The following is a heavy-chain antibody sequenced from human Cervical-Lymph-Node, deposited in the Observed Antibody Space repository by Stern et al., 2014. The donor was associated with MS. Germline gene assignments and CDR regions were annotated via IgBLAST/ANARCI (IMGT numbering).Heavy chain of an antibody. CDR1: GGSISSYY. CDR3: ARDRSEFDY. D-gene: IGHD3-10*01. CDR2: IYYSGST. Sequence: QVQLVESGPGLVKPSETLSLTCTVSGGSISSYYWSWIRPPPGKGLEWIGYIYYSGSTNYNPSLKSRVTISVDTSKNQFSLKLSSVTAADTAVYYCARDRSEFDYWGQGTLVTVSS. V-gene: IGHV4-59*01. J-gene: IGHJ4*02.